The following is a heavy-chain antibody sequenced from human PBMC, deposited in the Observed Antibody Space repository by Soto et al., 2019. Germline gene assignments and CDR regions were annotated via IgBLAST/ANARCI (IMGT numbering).Heavy chain of an antibody. J-gene: IGHJ4*02. Sequence: SEPLSLTCSVYGGSFIVYYWSWIRQPPGKGLEWIGEINHSGSTNYNPSLKSRVTISVDTSKNQFSLKLSSVTAADTAVYYCARGYDYVWGSYPHWGQGTLVTVSS. CDR2: INHSGST. D-gene: IGHD3-16*02. CDR1: GGSFIVYY. CDR3: ARGYDYVWGSYPH. V-gene: IGHV4-34*01.